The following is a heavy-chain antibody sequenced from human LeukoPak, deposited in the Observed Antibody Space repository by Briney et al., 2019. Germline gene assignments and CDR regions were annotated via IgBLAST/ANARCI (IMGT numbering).Heavy chain of an antibody. CDR1: GFTFSSYS. V-gene: IGHV3-21*01. CDR3: ARDVGATTRGAFDY. D-gene: IGHD1-26*01. Sequence: GGSLRLSCAASGFTFSSYSMNWVRQAPGKGLEWVSSISSSSSYIYYADSVKGRFTISRDNAKNSLYLQMNSLRAEDTAVYYCARDVGATTRGAFDYWGQGTLATVSS. J-gene: IGHJ4*02. CDR2: ISSSSSYI.